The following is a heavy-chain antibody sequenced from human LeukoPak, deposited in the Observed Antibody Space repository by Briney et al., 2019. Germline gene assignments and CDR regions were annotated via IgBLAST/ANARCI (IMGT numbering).Heavy chain of an antibody. CDR2: INDESSDI. CDR3: ARDTFQPGLIDS. J-gene: IGHJ4*02. CDR1: GFTFSLYA. D-gene: IGHD2-2*01. Sequence: PGGSPRLSCAASGFTFSLYAMNWVRQAPGKGLEWVSYINDESSDIHYAGSVRGRFTISRDDARQTLYLQLSSLRVEDTAVYYCARDTFQPGLIDSWGQGTLVTVSS. V-gene: IGHV3-21*05.